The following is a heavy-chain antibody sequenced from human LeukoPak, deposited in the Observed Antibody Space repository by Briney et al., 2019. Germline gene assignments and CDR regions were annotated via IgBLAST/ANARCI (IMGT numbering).Heavy chain of an antibody. V-gene: IGHV4-30-4*01. CDR2: IYYSGST. CDR1: GGSISSGDYY. J-gene: IGHJ4*02. Sequence: SETLSLTCTVSGGSISSGDYYWSWIRQPPGKGLEWIGYIYYSGSTYYNPSLKSRVTISEDTSKNQFSLKLSSVTAADTAVYYCASRIGYSYGIDYWGQGTLVTVSS. D-gene: IGHD5-18*01. CDR3: ASRIGYSYGIDY.